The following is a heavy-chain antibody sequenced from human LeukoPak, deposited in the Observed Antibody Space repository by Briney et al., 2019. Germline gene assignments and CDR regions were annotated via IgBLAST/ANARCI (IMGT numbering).Heavy chain of an antibody. CDR3: AKDGGYGDYAGGAWFDP. CDR2: ISWNSGSI. Sequence: PGGSLRLSCAASGFTFDDYAMHWVRQAPGKGLEWVSGISWNSGSIGYADSVKGRFTISRDNAKNSLYLQMNSLRAEDTALYYCAKDGGYGDYAGGAWFDPWGQGTLVTVSS. D-gene: IGHD4-17*01. V-gene: IGHV3-9*01. CDR1: GFTFDDYA. J-gene: IGHJ5*02.